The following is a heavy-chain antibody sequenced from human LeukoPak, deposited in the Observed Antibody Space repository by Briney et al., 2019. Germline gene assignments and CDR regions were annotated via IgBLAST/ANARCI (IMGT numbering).Heavy chain of an antibody. CDR1: GYSISNSYY. V-gene: IGHV4-38-2*02. D-gene: IGHD4-17*01. CDR3: ARHDYGIDY. CDR2: IYHSGST. J-gene: IGHJ4*02. Sequence: SETLSLTCIVSGYSISNSYYWGWIRQPPGKGLEWIGSIYHSGSTYYNPSLKSRVTISVDTSKNQFSLKLSSVTAADTAVYYCARHDYGIDYWGQGTLVTVSS.